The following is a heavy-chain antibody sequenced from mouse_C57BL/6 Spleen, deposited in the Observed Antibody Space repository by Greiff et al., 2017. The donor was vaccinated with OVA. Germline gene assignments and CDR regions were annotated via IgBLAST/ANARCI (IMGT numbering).Heavy chain of an antibody. V-gene: IGHV1-15*01. CDR1: GYTFTDYE. Sequence: QVHVKQSGAELVRPGASVTLSCKASGYTFTDYEMHWVKQTPVHGLEWIGAIDPETGGTAYNQKFKGKAILTADKSSSTAYMELRSLTSEDSAVYYCTRGDYYGRGDWYFDVWGTGTTVTVSS. J-gene: IGHJ1*03. CDR3: TRGDYYGRGDWYFDV. D-gene: IGHD1-1*01. CDR2: IDPETGGT.